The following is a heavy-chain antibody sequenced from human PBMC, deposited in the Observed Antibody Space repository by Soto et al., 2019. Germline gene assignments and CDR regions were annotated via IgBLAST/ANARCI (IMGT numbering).Heavy chain of an antibody. CDR3: ARGIYDTSVGTAFDI. CDR2: TYYRSKWYH. V-gene: IGHV6-1*01. CDR1: GDSVSSNSAA. D-gene: IGHD3-22*01. J-gene: IGHJ3*02. Sequence: SPTLSLTCAISGDSVSSNSAAWNWIRQSPSRGLEWLGRTYYRSKWYHEYLLFVQSRISINPDTSKNQYSLQLNSVTPEDTAVYYCARGIYDTSVGTAFDIWGQGTQVTVS.